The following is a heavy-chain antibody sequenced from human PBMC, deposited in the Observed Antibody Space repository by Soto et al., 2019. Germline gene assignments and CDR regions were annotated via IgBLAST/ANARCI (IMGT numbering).Heavy chain of an antibody. Sequence: ASVKVSCKASGYTFTSYYMHWVRQAPGQGLEWMGIINPSGGSTSYAQKFQGRVTMTRDTSTSTVYMELSSLRSEDTAVYYCARDKWQTIFGVDQPHRYYYYGMDVWGQGTTVTVSS. D-gene: IGHD3-3*01. V-gene: IGHV1-46*01. CDR2: INPSGGST. CDR3: ARDKWQTIFGVDQPHRYYYYGMDV. J-gene: IGHJ6*02. CDR1: GYTFTSYY.